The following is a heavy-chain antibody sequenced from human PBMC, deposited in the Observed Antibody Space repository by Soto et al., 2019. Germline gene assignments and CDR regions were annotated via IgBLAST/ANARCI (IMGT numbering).Heavy chain of an antibody. Sequence: PGGSLRLSCAASGFTFSDYAMHWVRQAPGKGLEWVAVVSHDGRNTHYADSVRGRFTISRDNSKNTVNLQMNSLRSDDTAVYYCAKALGELSPESYDYWGQGTLVTVSS. CDR3: AKALGELSPESYDY. CDR2: VSHDGRNT. J-gene: IGHJ4*02. CDR1: GFTFSDYA. V-gene: IGHV3-30*18. D-gene: IGHD3-16*02.